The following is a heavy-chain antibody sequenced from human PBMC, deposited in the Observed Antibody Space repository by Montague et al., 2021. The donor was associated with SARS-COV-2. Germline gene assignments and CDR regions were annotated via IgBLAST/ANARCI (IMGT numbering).Heavy chain of an antibody. D-gene: IGHD3-9*01. V-gene: IGHV2-5*01. CDR3: AHLIRYYDIFTGIPFDD. CDR1: GFSLSTTGVG. Sequence: VKPTQTLTLTRTFSGFSLSTTGVGVGWIRQPPGKALEWLAVIYSNGDKRYSPSLQRRLTITKDTSRNQVVLSLTNVDPLDTATYYCAHLIRYYDIFTGIPFDDWGQGTQVTVSS. J-gene: IGHJ4*02. CDR2: IYSNGDK.